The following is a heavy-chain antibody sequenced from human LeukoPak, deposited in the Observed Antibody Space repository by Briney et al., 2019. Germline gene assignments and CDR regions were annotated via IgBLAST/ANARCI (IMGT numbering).Heavy chain of an antibody. J-gene: IGHJ4*02. CDR3: AKGSGSGLETGTTDFVY. CDR1: GFTFSSYA. Sequence: PGGSLRLSCAASGFTFSSYAMSWVRQAPGKGLVWVSAISGSGGSTYYADSVKGRFTISRDNSKNTLHLQMNSLRAEDTAVYYCAKGSGSGLETGTTDFVYWGQGTLVTVSS. V-gene: IGHV3-23*01. D-gene: IGHD3-10*01. CDR2: ISGSGGST.